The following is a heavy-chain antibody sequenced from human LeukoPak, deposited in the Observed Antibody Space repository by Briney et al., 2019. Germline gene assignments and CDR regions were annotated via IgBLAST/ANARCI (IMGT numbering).Heavy chain of an antibody. CDR1: GGSISSYY. V-gene: IGHV4-4*09. CDR3: ARGRWDSSSYNWFDP. CDR2: IYTSGST. Sequence: SETLSLTCTVSGGSISSYYWSWIRQPLGKGLEWIGYIYTSGSTNYNPSLKSRVTISVDTSKNQFSLKLSSVTAADTAVYYCARGRWDSSSYNWFDPWGQGTLITVSS. J-gene: IGHJ5*02. D-gene: IGHD6-13*01.